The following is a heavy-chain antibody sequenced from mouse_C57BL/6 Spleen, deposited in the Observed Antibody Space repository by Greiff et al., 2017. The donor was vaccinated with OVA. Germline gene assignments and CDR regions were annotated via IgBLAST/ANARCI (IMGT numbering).Heavy chain of an antibody. Sequence: VQLQQSGAELVRPGTSVKVSCKASGYAFTNYLIEWVKQRPGQGLEWIGVINPGSGGTNYNEKFKGKATLTADKSSSTAYMQLSSLTSEDSAVYFGARRGNYYGSSLDVWGTGTTVTVSS. V-gene: IGHV1-54*01. J-gene: IGHJ1*03. D-gene: IGHD1-1*01. CDR1: GYAFTNYL. CDR2: INPGSGGT. CDR3: ARRGNYYGSSLDV.